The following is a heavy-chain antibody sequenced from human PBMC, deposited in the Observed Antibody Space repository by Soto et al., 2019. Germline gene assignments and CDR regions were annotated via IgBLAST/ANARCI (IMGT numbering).Heavy chain of an antibody. Sequence: GESLKIPCKGSGYSFTSYWIGWVRQMPGKGLEWMGIIYPGDSDTRYSPSFQGQVTISADNSISTAYLQWSSLKASDTAMYYCARTRAAAVYDAFDIWGQGTMVTVSS. V-gene: IGHV5-51*01. CDR3: ARTRAAAVYDAFDI. J-gene: IGHJ3*02. CDR1: GYSFTSYW. D-gene: IGHD6-13*01. CDR2: IYPGDSDT.